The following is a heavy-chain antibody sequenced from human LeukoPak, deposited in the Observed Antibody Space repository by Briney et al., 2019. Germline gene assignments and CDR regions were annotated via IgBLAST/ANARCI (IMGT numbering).Heavy chain of an antibody. Sequence: SVKVSCKASGGTFSSYAISWVRQAPGQGLEWMGRIIPILGIANYAQKFQGRVTITADKSTSTAYMELSSLRSEDTAVYYCARVRAAAGTGFDYWGQGTLVTVSP. J-gene: IGHJ4*02. CDR2: IIPILGIA. CDR1: GGTFSSYA. V-gene: IGHV1-69*04. D-gene: IGHD6-13*01. CDR3: ARVRAAAGTGFDY.